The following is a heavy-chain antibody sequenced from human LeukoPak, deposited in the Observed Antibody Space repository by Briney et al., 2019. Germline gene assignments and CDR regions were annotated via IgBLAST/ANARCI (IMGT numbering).Heavy chain of an antibody. CDR2: SSAYNGNT. Sequence: WASLTVSSKPSVYTFTSYSISWGPQAPREGRGWMGWSSAYNGNTNYAEKLQGRVTMTTDTSTSTAYMKLRSLRSDDTAVYYCARDPDYYYMDVWGKGTTVTVSS. J-gene: IGHJ6*03. V-gene: IGHV1-18*01. CDR1: VYTFTSYS. CDR3: ARDPDYYYMDV.